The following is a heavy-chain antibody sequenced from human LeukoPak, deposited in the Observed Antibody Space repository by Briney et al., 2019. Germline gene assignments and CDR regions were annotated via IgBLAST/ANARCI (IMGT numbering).Heavy chain of an antibody. J-gene: IGHJ4*02. V-gene: IGHV4-59*08. CDR2: IYYSGST. D-gene: IGHD5-24*01. CDR3: ARHAVMVATRGIDY. Sequence: SETLSLTCSVSGDSISNYYWSWLRQPPGKGLEWIGYIYYSGSTKYSPSLKSRVTISVDTSKNQFSLKLSSVTAADTAVYYCARHAVMVATRGIDYWGQGTLVTVSS. CDR1: GDSISNYY.